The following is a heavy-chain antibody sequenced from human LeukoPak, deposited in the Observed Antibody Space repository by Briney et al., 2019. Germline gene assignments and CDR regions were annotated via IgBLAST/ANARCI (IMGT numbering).Heavy chain of an antibody. CDR2: IYHSGST. D-gene: IGHD2-15*01. CDR1: GYSISSGYY. Sequence: SETLSLTCTVSGYSISSGYYWGWIRPPPGKGLEWIGYIYHSGSTYYNPSLKSRVTISVDRSKNQFSLKLSSVTAADTAVYYCARVGWELPGSYWGQGLLVTVSS. J-gene: IGHJ4*02. V-gene: IGHV4-38-2*02. CDR3: ARVGWELPGSY.